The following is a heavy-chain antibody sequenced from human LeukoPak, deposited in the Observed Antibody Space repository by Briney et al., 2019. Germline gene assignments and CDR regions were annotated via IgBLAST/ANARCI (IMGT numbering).Heavy chain of an antibody. J-gene: IGHJ3*02. D-gene: IGHD2-2*01. CDR3: ASLVVPAAMGAYDAFDI. Sequence: GGSLRLSCAASGFTFSSYSMNWVRQAPGKGLEWVSSISSSSSYIYYADSVKGRFTISRDNAKNSLYLQMNSLRAVDTAVYYCASLVVPAAMGAYDAFDIWGQGTMVTVSS. CDR2: ISSSSSYI. CDR1: GFTFSSYS. V-gene: IGHV3-21*01.